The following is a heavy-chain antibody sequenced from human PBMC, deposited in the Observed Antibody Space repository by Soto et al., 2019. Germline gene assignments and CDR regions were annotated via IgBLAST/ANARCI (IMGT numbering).Heavy chain of an antibody. J-gene: IGHJ6*02. V-gene: IGHV1-69*13. CDR1: GGTFSSYA. Sequence: SVKVSCKASGGTFSSYAISWVRQAPGQGLEWMGGIFPIFGTANYAQKFQGRVTITADESTSTAYMELSSLRSEDTAVYYCATGGKYYDFWRGYYTGYYYYGMDVWGQGTTVTVSS. D-gene: IGHD3-3*01. CDR3: ATGGKYYDFWRGYYTGYYYYGMDV. CDR2: IFPIFGTA.